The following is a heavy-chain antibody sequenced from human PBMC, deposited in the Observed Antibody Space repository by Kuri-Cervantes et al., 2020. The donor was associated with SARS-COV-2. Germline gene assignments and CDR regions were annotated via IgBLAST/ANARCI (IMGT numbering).Heavy chain of an antibody. Sequence: GESLKISCEASGYPFTLYWSGWVRQMPGKGLEWMGIVYPADSKTKYSPSFQGQVTISADKSLSTAYLQWNSVSASDTAIYYCMRPYYDSPADAFDIWGRGTMVTVSS. CDR1: GYPFTLYW. CDR3: MRPYYDSPADAFDI. D-gene: IGHD3-22*01. J-gene: IGHJ3*02. CDR2: VYPADSKT. V-gene: IGHV5-51*01.